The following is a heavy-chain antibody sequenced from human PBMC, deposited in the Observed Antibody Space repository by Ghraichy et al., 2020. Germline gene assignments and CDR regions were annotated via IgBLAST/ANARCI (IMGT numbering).Heavy chain of an antibody. CDR3: ARPLGLGWFDP. V-gene: IGHV3-74*01. CDR1: GFIFTTSW. D-gene: IGHD3-16*01. CDR2: INGAGSST. J-gene: IGHJ5*02. Sequence: LTCAASGFIFTTSWMDWVRQVPGKGLVWVSRINGAGSSTNYADFVKGRFTISRDNAKNTLYLQMNSLRVEDTAMYYCARPLGLGWFDPWGQGTLVAVSS.